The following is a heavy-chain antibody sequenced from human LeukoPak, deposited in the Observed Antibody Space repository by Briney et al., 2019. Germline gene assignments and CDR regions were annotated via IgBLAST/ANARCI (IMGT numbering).Heavy chain of an antibody. CDR1: GFTFSSYV. D-gene: IGHD6-13*01. CDR3: ARNRQLDY. V-gene: IGHV3-30*04. CDR2: ISYDGSNK. Sequence: GRSLRLSCAASGFTFSSYVMNWVRQAPGKGLEWVASISYDGSNKYCADSVKGRFTISRDNSKNTLYLEMNSLRAGDTAVYYCARNRQLDYWGQGTLVTVSS. J-gene: IGHJ4*02.